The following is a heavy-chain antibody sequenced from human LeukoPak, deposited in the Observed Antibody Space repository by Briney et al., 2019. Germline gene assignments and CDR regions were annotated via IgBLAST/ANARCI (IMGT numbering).Heavy chain of an antibody. CDR2: ISGSGGST. D-gene: IGHD3-22*01. CDR3: ANEHYYDSSGYYKIDY. V-gene: IGHV3-23*01. CDR1: GFTFSSYA. J-gene: IGHJ4*02. Sequence: GGSLRLSCAASGFTFSSYAMSWVRQAPGKGLEWVSAISGSGGSTYYADSVKGRFTISRDNSKNTLYLQMNSLRAENTAVYYCANEHYYDSSGYYKIDYWGQGTLVTVSS.